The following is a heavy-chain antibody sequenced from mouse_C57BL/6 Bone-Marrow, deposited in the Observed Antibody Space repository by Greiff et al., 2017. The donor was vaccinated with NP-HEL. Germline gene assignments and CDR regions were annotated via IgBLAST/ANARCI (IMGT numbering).Heavy chain of an antibody. CDR1: GVDFSRYW. CDR3: AAGELGREERDWYFDV. J-gene: IGHJ1*03. D-gene: IGHD4-1*01. CDR2: INPDSSTI. Sequence: EADGVDFSRYWMSWVRRAPGKGLEWIGEINPDSSTINYAPSLKDKFIISRDNAKNTLYLQMSKVRSEDTALYYCAAGELGREERDWYFDVWGTGTTVTVSS. V-gene: IGHV4-1*01.